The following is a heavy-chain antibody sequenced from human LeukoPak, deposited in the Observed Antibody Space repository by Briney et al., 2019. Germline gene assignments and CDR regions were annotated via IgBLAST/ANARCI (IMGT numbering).Heavy chain of an antibody. CDR3: ARDRSYGSFDF. J-gene: IGHJ4*02. Sequence: GGSLRLSCAASGFTFDDHGMNWVRQAPGKGLEWVSGINWNGGSTFADSVKGRLTISRDNAKNALYLQMNSLTAEDTALYHCARDRSYGSFDFWGQGTLVTVSS. CDR1: GFTFDDHG. CDR2: INWNGGST. V-gene: IGHV3-20*01. D-gene: IGHD5-18*01.